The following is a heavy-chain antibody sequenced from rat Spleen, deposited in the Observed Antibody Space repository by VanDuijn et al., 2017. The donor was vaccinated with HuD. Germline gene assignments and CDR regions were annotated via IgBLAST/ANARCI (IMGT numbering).Heavy chain of an antibody. CDR2: IRYDGSGT. CDR1: GFTFTDFY. J-gene: IGHJ1*01. CDR3: ARAGYLRDWYFDF. V-gene: IGHV5-29*01. Sequence: EVQLVESDGGLVQPGRSLKLSCAASGFTFTDFYMAWVREAPTKGLEWVAPIRYDGSGTYYRDAVKGRFSISRDDAKSTLYRQMDSLRSEDTATYHCARAGYLRDWYFDFWGPGTMVTVSS. D-gene: IGHD2-2*01.